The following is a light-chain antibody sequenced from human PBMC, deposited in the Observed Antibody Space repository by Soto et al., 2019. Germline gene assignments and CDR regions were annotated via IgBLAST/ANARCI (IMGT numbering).Light chain of an antibody. CDR1: TSDVGVYNL. V-gene: IGLV2-23*02. CDR3: CSSASSSSSV. Sequence: QSVLTQPSSLSWSPGQSITISCSGTTSDVGVYNLVSWYQQHTSKAPKLLIYEVTQRPAGVSSRFSGSKSGNTDSLTLSGLPAEDEADYYCCSSASSSSSVCGPGPKVNVL. CDR2: EVT. J-gene: IGLJ1*01.